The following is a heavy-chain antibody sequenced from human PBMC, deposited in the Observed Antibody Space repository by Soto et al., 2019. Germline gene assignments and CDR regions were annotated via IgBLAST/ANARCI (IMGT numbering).Heavy chain of an antibody. CDR2: IYTSGST. V-gene: IGHV4-4*07. J-gene: IGHJ3*02. D-gene: IGHD3-22*01. CDR3: ARGYYDSSGYQGDAFDI. CDR1: GGSISSYY. Sequence: SETLSLTCTVSGGSISSYYWSWIRQPAGKGLEWIGRIYTSGSTNYNPSLKSRVTMSVDTSKNQFSLKLSSVTAADTAVYYCARGYYDSSGYQGDAFDIWGKGTMVTVSS.